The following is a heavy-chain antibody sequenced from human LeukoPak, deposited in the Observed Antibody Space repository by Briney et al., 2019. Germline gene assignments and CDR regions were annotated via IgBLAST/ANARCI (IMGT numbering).Heavy chain of an antibody. V-gene: IGHV4-30-2*01. D-gene: IGHD6-6*01. J-gene: IGHJ4*02. CDR3: ARGNSSSSGVFDY. CDR1: GGSISSGGYY. CDR2: IYHSGST. Sequence: PSQTLSLTCTVSGGSISSGGYYWSWIRQPPGKGLEWIGYIYHSGSTYYNPSLKSRVTISVDRSKNQFSLKLSSVTAADTAVYYCARGNSSSSGVFDYWGQGTLVTVSS.